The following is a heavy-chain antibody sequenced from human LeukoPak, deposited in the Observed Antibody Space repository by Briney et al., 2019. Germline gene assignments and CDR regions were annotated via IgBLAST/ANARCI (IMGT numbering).Heavy chain of an antibody. J-gene: IGHJ4*02. CDR2: IDGDGDR. CDR3: ARIRYTTAWSPFDY. CDR1: GFSFSTSGLY. Sequence: SGPALVKPTETLTLTCTFSGFSFSTSGLYMSSIRQPPGKALQWLAHIDGDGDRYYSTSLETRLTISSDTSKNQVVLTLTNMDPPDTATYYCARIRYTTAWSPFDYWGQGTLVTVSS. D-gene: IGHD6-19*01. V-gene: IGHV2-70*01.